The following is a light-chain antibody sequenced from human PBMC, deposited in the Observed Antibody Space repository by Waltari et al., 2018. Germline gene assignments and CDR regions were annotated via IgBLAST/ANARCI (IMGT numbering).Light chain of an antibody. V-gene: IGLV1-36*01. CDR2: YDD. Sequence: QSVLTQPPSVSEAPRQRVTISCSGSSSNIGNNAVNWYQQLPGKAPKLLIYYDDLLPSGVSERISGYKSGPSASLAISGLQSEDEADYYCAAWDDSLNGVVFGGGTKLTVL. CDR1: SSNIGNNA. J-gene: IGLJ2*01. CDR3: AAWDDSLNGVV.